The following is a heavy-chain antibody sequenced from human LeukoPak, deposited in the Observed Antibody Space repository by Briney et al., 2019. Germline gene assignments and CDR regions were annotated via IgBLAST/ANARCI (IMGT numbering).Heavy chain of an antibody. D-gene: IGHD4/OR15-4a*01. CDR2: IYNSGIT. CDR1: GGSVSSHF. Sequence: PSETLSLTCTVSGGSVSSHFWSWIRQPPGKGLEWIGYIYNSGITNYNPSLKSRVTMSVDTSKNQFSLMLRSVTAADTAVYYCARDHLPAGAPGYHMDVWGKGTTVTVSS. J-gene: IGHJ6*03. CDR3: ARDHLPAGAPGYHMDV. V-gene: IGHV4-59*02.